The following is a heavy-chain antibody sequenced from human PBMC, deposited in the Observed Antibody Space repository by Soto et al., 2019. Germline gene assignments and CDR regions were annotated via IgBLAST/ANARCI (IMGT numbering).Heavy chain of an antibody. D-gene: IGHD6-13*01. Sequence: EVQLVESGGGLVQPGRSLRLSCAASGFTFDDYAMHWVRQAAGKGLEWVSGISWNSGSIGYADSVKGRFTISRDNAKNSLYLQMNSLRAEDTALYYCAKGSAAAGTYYFDYWGQGTLVTVSS. J-gene: IGHJ4*02. CDR3: AKGSAAAGTYYFDY. V-gene: IGHV3-9*01. CDR2: ISWNSGSI. CDR1: GFTFDDYA.